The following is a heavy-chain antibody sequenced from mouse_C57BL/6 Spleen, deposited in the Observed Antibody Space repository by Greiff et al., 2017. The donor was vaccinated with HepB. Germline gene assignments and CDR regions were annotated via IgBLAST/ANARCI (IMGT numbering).Heavy chain of an antibody. CDR1: GFTFSSYT. D-gene: IGHD2-10*01. CDR2: ISGGGGNT. J-gene: IGHJ1*03. Sequence: EVHLVESGGGLVKPGGSLKLSCAASGFTFSSYTMSWVRQTPEKRLEWVATISGGGGNTYYPDSVKGRFTISRDNAKNTLYLQMSSLRSDDTALYYCARPYYGNYDWYFDVWGTGTTVTVSS. CDR3: ARPYYGNYDWYFDV. V-gene: IGHV5-9*01.